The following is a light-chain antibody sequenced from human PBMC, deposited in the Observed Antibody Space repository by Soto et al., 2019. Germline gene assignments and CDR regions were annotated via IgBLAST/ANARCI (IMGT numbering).Light chain of an antibody. J-gene: IGKJ1*01. CDR3: QQYGSSPGT. CDR2: GAS. CDR1: QSVTSSY. V-gene: IGKV3-20*01. Sequence: EILLAQAPFTLSLTTVARATRSCPASQSVTSSYLAWYQQKRGQAPRLLIWGASIRATDLPDRFSGGGSGTDFTLTISRLEAEDSAVYYCQQYGSSPGTFGQGTKVDIK.